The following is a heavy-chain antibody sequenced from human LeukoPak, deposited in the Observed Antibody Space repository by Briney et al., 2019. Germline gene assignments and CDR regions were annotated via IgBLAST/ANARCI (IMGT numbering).Heavy chain of an antibody. CDR1: DFTFSFYW. CDR3: ARGWSGYYSSFDY. D-gene: IGHD3-3*01. V-gene: IGHV3-7*01. CDR2: ILPDGSEK. J-gene: IGHJ4*02. Sequence: GGSLRLSCAASDFTFSFYWMTWVRQAPGEGLEWVANILPDGSEKYYADSVKGRFTISRDNSKNTLYLQMNSLRAEDTAVYYCARGWSGYYSSFDYWGQGALVTVSS.